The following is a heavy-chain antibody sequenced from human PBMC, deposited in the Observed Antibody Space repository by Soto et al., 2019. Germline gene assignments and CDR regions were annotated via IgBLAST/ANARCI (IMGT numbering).Heavy chain of an antibody. D-gene: IGHD4-17*01. CDR3: ARDGVDVSRTTVRHGALDI. CDR2: FTPVFTTA. CDR1: RGSFSTYG. Sequence: QVQLVQSGAEVKKPGSSVKVSCKASRGSFSTYGISWVRQAPGQGLEWMGGFTPVFTTAKYAQKFQGRVSITADESTYTAYMELSSLRSEDTAVYFCARDGVDVSRTTVRHGALDIWGQGTVVTVSS. V-gene: IGHV1-69*01. J-gene: IGHJ3*02.